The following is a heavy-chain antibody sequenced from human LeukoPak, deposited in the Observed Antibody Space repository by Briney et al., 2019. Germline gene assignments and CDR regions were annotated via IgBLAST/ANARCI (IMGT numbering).Heavy chain of an antibody. CDR1: GFSVNTYA. CDR2: ISGSGSGT. Sequence: PGGSLRLSCAASGFSVNTYAMSWVRQAPGMDLEWVSSISGSGSGTYYAACVKGRLTIYRDKSNNTLFMQMNSLRAEDTAVYYRVKSWRFDMWGQGRMVTVSS. J-gene: IGHJ3*02. V-gene: IGHV3-23*01. CDR3: VKSWRFDM.